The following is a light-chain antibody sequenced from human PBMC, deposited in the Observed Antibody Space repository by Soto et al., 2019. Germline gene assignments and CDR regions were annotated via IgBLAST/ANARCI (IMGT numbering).Light chain of an antibody. CDR2: DAS. J-gene: IGKJ5*01. CDR3: QQGGT. CDR1: QSVNSY. V-gene: IGKV3-11*01. Sequence: EIVLTQSAATLSLYPGERATLSCRASQSVNSYLAWYQQKPGQAPRLLIYDASNRATGIPARFSGSGSGTDFTLTISSLEPKDFAVYYCQQGGTFGQWTRLEIK.